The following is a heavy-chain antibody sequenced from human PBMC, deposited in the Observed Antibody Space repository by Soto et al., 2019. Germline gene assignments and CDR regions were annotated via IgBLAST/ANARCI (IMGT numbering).Heavy chain of an antibody. J-gene: IGHJ3*02. CDR1: GGSFSGYY. D-gene: IGHD4-17*01. V-gene: IGHV4-34*01. Sequence: SETLSLTCAVYGGSFSGYYWSWIRQPPGKGLEWIGEINHSGSTNYNPSLKSRVTISVDTSKNQFSLKLSSVTAADAAVYYCARATTTVTTIRDAFDIWGQGTMVTVSS. CDR2: INHSGST. CDR3: ARATTTVTTIRDAFDI.